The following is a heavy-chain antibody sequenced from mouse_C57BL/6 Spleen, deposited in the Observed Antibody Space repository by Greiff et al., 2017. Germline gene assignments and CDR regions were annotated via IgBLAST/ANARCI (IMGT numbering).Heavy chain of an antibody. V-gene: IGHV2-4*01. CDR3: AKEGDGYDDVSFAWFAY. J-gene: IGHJ3*01. CDR1: GFSLTSYG. D-gene: IGHD2-2*01. Sequence: QVQLVESGPGLVQPSQSLSITCTVSGFSLTSYGVHWVRQPPGKGLEWLGVIWSGGSTDYNAAFISRLSISKDNSKSQVFFKMNSLQADDTATYYCAKEGDGYDDVSFAWFAYWGQGTLVTVSA. CDR2: IWSGGST.